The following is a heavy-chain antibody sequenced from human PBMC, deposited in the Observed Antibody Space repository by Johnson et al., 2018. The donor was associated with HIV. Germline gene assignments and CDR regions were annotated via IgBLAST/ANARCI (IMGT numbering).Heavy chain of an antibody. CDR3: ATDILFATARSDHDAFDT. Sequence: VQLVESGGGVVQPGRSLRLSCAASGFMFSDYYMSWIRQAPGKGLEWVSYISHSGDTIYYADSVKGRFTISRDNAKNSLFLQMNSLRGEDTGVYYCATDILFATARSDHDAFDTWGQGTMVTVSS. CDR1: GFMFSDYY. V-gene: IGHV3-11*04. CDR2: ISHSGDTI. J-gene: IGHJ3*02. D-gene: IGHD3-9*01.